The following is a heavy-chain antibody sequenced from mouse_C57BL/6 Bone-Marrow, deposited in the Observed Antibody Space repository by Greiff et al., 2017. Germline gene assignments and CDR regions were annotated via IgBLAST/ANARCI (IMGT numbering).Heavy chain of an antibody. V-gene: IGHV1-47*01. CDR2: FHPYNDDT. J-gene: IGHJ2*01. CDR1: GYTFTTYP. D-gene: IGHD1-1*01. Sequence: QVQLQQSGAELVKPGASVKMSCKASGYTFTTYPLEWMKQNHGKSLEWIGNFHPYNDDTKYNEKFKGKATLTVEKSTSTVYLELSRITSDDSADYDCARRDYVSSYFDYWGQGTTLTVSS. CDR3: ARRDYVSSYFDY.